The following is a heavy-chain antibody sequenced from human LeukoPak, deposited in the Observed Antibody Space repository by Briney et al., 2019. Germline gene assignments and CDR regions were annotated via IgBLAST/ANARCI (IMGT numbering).Heavy chain of an antibody. CDR1: GFTFSSYG. D-gene: IGHD3-10*01. Sequence: GGSLRLSCAASGFTFSSYGMHWVRQAPGKGLEWVAVISYDGSNKYYADSVKGRFTISRDNSKNTLYLQMSSLRAEDTAVYYCAKGGSGSYYLGVDPWGQGTLVTVSS. V-gene: IGHV3-30*18. CDR3: AKGGSGSYYLGVDP. CDR2: ISYDGSNK. J-gene: IGHJ5*02.